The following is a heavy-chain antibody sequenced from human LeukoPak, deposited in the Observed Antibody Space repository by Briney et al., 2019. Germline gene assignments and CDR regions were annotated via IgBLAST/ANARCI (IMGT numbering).Heavy chain of an antibody. CDR3: ARGGLEPVDY. J-gene: IGHJ4*02. D-gene: IGHD1-1*01. V-gene: IGHV3-74*01. CDR2: INTDGSST. Sequence: PGGSLRLSCAASGXTFSTYWMHWVRQAPGKGLVWVSRINTDGSSTSYADSVKGRFTISRDNAKNTLYLQMNSLRADDTAVYYCARGGLEPVDYWGQGTLVTVSS. CDR1: GXTFSTYW.